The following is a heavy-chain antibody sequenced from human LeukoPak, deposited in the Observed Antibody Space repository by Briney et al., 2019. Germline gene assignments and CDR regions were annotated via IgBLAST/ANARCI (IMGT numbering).Heavy chain of an antibody. V-gene: IGHV4-4*02. D-gene: IGHD3-3*01. CDR1: GGSVTSTNW. Sequence: SETLSLTCGVSGGSVTSTNWWTWVRPPPGKGLEWIGEVHLDGRTNYNPSLKSRLTMSVDLSENHISLKLTSVTAADTAVYYCAREGGFFRPLVYSGQGTLVTVSS. CDR3: AREGGFFRPLVY. CDR2: VHLDGRT. J-gene: IGHJ4*02.